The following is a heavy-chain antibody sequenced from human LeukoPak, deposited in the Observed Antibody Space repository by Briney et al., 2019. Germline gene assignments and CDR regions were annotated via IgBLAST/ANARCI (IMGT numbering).Heavy chain of an antibody. J-gene: IGHJ4*02. Sequence: GGSLRLSCATSGFTFSSYAMYWVRQAPGKGLEWVSAMSASGGSTYYADSVKGRFTISRDNSKNTLYLQMNSLRAEDTAVYYCAKVKLGYCSGGSCYADYWGQGTLVTVSS. CDR3: AKVKLGYCSGGSCYADY. CDR2: MSASGGST. V-gene: IGHV3-23*01. D-gene: IGHD2-15*01. CDR1: GFTFSSYA.